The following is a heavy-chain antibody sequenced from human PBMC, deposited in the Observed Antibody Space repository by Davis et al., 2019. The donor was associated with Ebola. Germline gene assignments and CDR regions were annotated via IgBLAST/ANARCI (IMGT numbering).Heavy chain of an antibody. Sequence: SETLSLTCTVSGGSVSSGSYYWSWIRQPPEKGLEWVGYIYYSGSTNCNPSLKSRVTISVDTSKNQFSLKLSSVTAADTAVYYCARESFNSGSYYTGYYYYGMDVWGQGTTVTVSS. D-gene: IGHD3-10*01. CDR2: IYYSGST. CDR3: ARESFNSGSYYTGYYYYGMDV. CDR1: GGSVSSGSYY. J-gene: IGHJ6*02. V-gene: IGHV4-61*01.